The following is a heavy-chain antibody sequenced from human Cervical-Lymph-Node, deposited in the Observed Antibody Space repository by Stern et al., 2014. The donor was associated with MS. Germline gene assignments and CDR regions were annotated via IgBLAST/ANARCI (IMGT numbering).Heavy chain of an antibody. CDR1: GFTVSSYS. Sequence: EVQLVESGGGLVKPGGSLRLSCAASGFTVSSYSMNWVRQAPGKGLEWVSAMRSTGYYIYYVDSVEGRFTISRDNAKNSLYLQMNSLRAEDTAVYYCARDEDDGDYLGNWYFDLWGRGTLVTVSS. J-gene: IGHJ2*01. CDR2: MRSTGYYI. V-gene: IGHV3-21*01. CDR3: ARDEDDGDYLGNWYFDL. D-gene: IGHD4-17*01.